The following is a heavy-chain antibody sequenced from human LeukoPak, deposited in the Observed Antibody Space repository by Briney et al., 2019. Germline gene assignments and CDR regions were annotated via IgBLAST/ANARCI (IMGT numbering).Heavy chain of an antibody. J-gene: IGHJ5*02. CDR1: GYTFTGYY. CDR2: INPNSGGT. V-gene: IGHV1-2*02. Sequence: ASVKVSCKASGYTFTGYYMHWGRQAPGQGREWMGWINPNSGGTNYAQKFQGRVTMTRDTSISTAYMELSRLRSDDTAVYYCARGASGRYYGYNWFDPWGQGTLVTVSS. D-gene: IGHD1-26*01. CDR3: ARGASGRYYGYNWFDP.